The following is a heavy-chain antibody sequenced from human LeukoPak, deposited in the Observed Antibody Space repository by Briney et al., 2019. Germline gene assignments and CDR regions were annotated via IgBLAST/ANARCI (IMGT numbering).Heavy chain of an antibody. Sequence: SVKVSCKASGGTFSSYAISWVRQAPGQGLEWMGGIIPIFGTANYAQEFQGRVTITADESTSTAYMELSSLRSEDTAVYYCAREVGSGSSNWFDPWGQGTLVTVSS. J-gene: IGHJ5*02. D-gene: IGHD3-10*01. V-gene: IGHV1-69*01. CDR1: GGTFSSYA. CDR3: AREVGSGSSNWFDP. CDR2: IIPIFGTA.